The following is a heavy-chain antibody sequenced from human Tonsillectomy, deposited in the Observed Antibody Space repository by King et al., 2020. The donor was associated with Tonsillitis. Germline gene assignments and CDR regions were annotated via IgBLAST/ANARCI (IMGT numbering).Heavy chain of an antibody. J-gene: IGHJ6*02. CDR3: VRADTVMGNHYYGMDV. V-gene: IGHV3-7*03. CDR1: GFTFSNYW. D-gene: IGHD5-18*01. CDR2: IKQDGSEK. Sequence: VQLVESGGGLVQPGGSLRLSCAASGFTFSNYWMSWVRQAPGKGLEWVANIKQDGSEKYYVDSVKGRFTISRENAKNSLYLQMNSLRVDGTAVCYCVRADTVMGNHYYGMDVWGQGTTVTGSS.